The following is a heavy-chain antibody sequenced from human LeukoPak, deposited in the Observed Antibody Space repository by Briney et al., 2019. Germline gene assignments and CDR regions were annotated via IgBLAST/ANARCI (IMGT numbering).Heavy chain of an antibody. CDR3: AKAEIGIAVDHRGDYYYCYMDV. J-gene: IGHJ6*03. V-gene: IGHV3-11*04. CDR2: ISSSSSTM. CDR1: GFTFSDYY. Sequence: PGGSLRLSCAASGFTFSDYYMSWIRQAPGKGLEWVSYISSSSSTMYYAASVKGRFSISRDNAKNSLYLQMNSLRAEDTAVYYCAKAEIGIAVDHRGDYYYCYMDVWGKGTTVTVSS. D-gene: IGHD6-19*01.